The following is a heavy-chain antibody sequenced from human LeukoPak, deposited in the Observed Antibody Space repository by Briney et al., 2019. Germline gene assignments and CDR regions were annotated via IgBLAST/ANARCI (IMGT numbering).Heavy chain of an antibody. CDR3: ARDSNYDDSSGYSSFDY. V-gene: IGHV4-39*07. J-gene: IGHJ4*02. CDR1: GGSISSSSYY. CDR2: IYCSGST. Sequence: SETLSLTCTVSGGSISSSSYYWGWIRQPPGKGLEGIGWIYCSGSTYYNSSLKSRVTISVGTSRNQFSLKLSSMTDAATAVYYCARDSNYDDSSGYSSFDYWCQGTLVIVSS. D-gene: IGHD3-22*01.